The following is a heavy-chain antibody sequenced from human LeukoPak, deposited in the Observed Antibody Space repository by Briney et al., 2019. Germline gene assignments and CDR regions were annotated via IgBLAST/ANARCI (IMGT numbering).Heavy chain of an antibody. V-gene: IGHV3-30*02. CDR1: GFTFSSYG. CDR2: IRYDGSNK. J-gene: IGHJ4*02. D-gene: IGHD2-2*01. CDR3: AKLCSSTSWDNFDY. Sequence: GGSLRLSCAASGFTFSSYGMHWVRQAPGKGLEWVAFIRYDGSNKYYADSVKGRFTISRDNSKNTLYLQMNSLRAEDTAVYYCAKLCSSTSWDNFDYWGQGTLVTVSS.